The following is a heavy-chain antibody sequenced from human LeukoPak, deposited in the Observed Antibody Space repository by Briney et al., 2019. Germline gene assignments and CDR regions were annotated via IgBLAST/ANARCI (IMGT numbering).Heavy chain of an antibody. J-gene: IGHJ5*02. CDR3: ARDNLPAAGTELYNWFDP. Sequence: GGSLRLSCAASGFTFSSYAISWVRQAPGQGLEWMGGIIPIFGTANYAQKFQGRVTITADESTSTAYMELSSLRSEDTAVYYCARDNLPAAGTELYNWFDPWGQGTLVTVSS. V-gene: IGHV1-69*01. D-gene: IGHD6-13*01. CDR1: GFTFSSYA. CDR2: IIPIFGTA.